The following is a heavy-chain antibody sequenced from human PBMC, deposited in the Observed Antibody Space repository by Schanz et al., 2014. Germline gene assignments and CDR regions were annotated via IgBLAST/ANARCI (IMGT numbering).Heavy chain of an antibody. Sequence: QVQLVQSGAEVKKPGASVKVSCKASGYTFTSYYMHWVRQAPGQGLEWMGIINPSGGSTSYAQKCQGRVAIARDTAASIVNMELSGLRCEDSAVLFGASGEARVTASGVVMVHMNVWGKGTTVIVSS. V-gene: IGHV1-46*03. CDR1: GYTFTSYY. D-gene: IGHD3-3*01. CDR3: ASGEARVTASGVVMVHMNV. J-gene: IGHJ6*03. CDR2: INPSGGST.